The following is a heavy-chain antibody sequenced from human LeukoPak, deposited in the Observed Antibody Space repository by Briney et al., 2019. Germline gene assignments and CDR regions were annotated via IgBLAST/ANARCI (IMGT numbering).Heavy chain of an antibody. J-gene: IGHJ1*01. CDR1: GFTFSSYA. CDR2: VQHIGGET. Sequence: YPGGSLRLSCAASGFTFSSYAMSWVRQAPGKGLEWVANVQHIGGETYYVDSVKGRFTISRDNAKNSVYLQMNSLGADDTAVYYCATYSILNAREFRYWGQGTLVTVTS. D-gene: IGHD4-11*01. CDR3: ATYSILNAREFRY. V-gene: IGHV3-7*01.